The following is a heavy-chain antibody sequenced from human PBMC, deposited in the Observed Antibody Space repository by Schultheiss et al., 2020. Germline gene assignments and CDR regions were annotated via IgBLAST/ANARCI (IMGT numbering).Heavy chain of an antibody. D-gene: IGHD7-27*01. Sequence: SETLSLTCAVSGGSISSSNWWSWVRQPPGKGLEWIGEINHSRSTNYNPSLKSRVTISVDTSKTQFSLKLSSVTAADTAVYYCASGAGDRDYWGQGTLVTVSS. CDR1: GGSISSSNW. J-gene: IGHJ4*02. CDR2: INHSRST. CDR3: ASGAGDRDY. V-gene: IGHV4-4*02.